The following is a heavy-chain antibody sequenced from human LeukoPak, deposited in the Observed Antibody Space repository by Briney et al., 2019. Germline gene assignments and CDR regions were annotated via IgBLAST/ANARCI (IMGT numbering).Heavy chain of an antibody. CDR3: ARGRMVTGADIDY. CDR1: GGSFSGYY. CDR2: INHSGST. Sequence: NSSETLSLTCAVYGGSFSGYYWSWIRQPPGKGLEWIGEINHSGSTNYNPSLKSRVTISVDTSKNQFSLQLNSVTPEDTAVYYCARGRMVTGADIDYWGQGTLVTVSS. D-gene: IGHD5-18*01. V-gene: IGHV4-34*01. J-gene: IGHJ4*02.